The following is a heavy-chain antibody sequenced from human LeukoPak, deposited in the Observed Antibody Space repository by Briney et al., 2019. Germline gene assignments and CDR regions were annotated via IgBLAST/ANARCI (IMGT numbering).Heavy chain of an antibody. CDR2: IWYDGSNK. CDR1: GFTFSSYV. V-gene: IGHV3-33*01. D-gene: IGHD6-25*01. CDR3: ARGSSGWQNDLFDY. Sequence: GGSLRLSCAASGFTFSSYVMHWVRQAPGKGLEWGAVIWYDGSNKYYADSVKVRFTISRDNSKNTLYLQMNSLRAEDTAVYYCARGSSGWQNDLFDYWGQGTLVTVSS. J-gene: IGHJ4*02.